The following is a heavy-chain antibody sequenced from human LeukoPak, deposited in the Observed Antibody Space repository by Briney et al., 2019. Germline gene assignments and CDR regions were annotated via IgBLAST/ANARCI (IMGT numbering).Heavy chain of an antibody. V-gene: IGHV4-59*08. CDR3: ARLQSESYYYYGMDV. CDR1: GGSISSYY. D-gene: IGHD4-11*01. CDR2: IYYSGST. J-gene: IGHJ6*02. Sequence: PSETLSLTCTVSGGSISSYYWSWIRQPPGKGLEWIGYIYYSGSTNYNPSLKSRVTISVDTSKNQFSLKLSSVTAADTAVYYCARLQSESYYYYGMDVWGQGTTVTVSS.